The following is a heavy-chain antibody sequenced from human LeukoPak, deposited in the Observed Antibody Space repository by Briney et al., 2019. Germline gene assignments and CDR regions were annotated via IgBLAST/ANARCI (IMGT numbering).Heavy chain of an antibody. V-gene: IGHV4-39*01. CDR1: GASISSSSYY. Sequence: PSETLSLTCTLSGASISSSSYYWGWIRQPPGKRLEWIGNIYYSGSTYYNPSLKSRVTISVDSSKNQFSLKLSSVTAADTAVYYCARQGEGGRAFDIWGQGTMVTVSS. J-gene: IGHJ3*02. CDR3: ARQGEGGRAFDI. D-gene: IGHD1-26*01. CDR2: IYYSGST.